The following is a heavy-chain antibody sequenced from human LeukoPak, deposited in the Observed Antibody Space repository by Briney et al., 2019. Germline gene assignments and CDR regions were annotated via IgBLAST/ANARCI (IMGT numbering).Heavy chain of an antibody. V-gene: IGHV3-23*01. Sequence: GGTLRLSCAASGFTFSSYGMSWVRQAPGKGLEWVSAISGSGGSTYYADSVKGWFTISRDNSKNTLYLQMNSLRAEDTAVYYCAKEGYYDSSGELSWGQGTMVTVSS. D-gene: IGHD3-22*01. CDR1: GFTFSSYG. J-gene: IGHJ3*01. CDR3: AKEGYYDSSGELS. CDR2: ISGSGGST.